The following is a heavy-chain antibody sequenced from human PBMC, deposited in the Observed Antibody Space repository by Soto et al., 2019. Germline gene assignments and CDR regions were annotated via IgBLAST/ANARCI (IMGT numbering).Heavy chain of an antibody. J-gene: IGHJ4*02. CDR2: FNPTSGST. CDR3: ARDLAAGDY. Sequence: QVQLVQSGAEVKKAGGSVKLSCKASGYTFINYYIHWVRQAPGQGLEWMGIFNPTSGSTNYAQKFQGRVTLTMGTSTRTVYMELSSLRFDDTAVYYCARDLAAGDYWGQGTLVTVSS. D-gene: IGHD6-13*01. CDR1: GYTFINYY. V-gene: IGHV1-46*01.